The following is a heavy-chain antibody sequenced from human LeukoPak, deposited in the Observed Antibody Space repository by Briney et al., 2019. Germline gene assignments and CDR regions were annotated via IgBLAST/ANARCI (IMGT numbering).Heavy chain of an antibody. D-gene: IGHD5-12*01. CDR2: ISYDGSNK. J-gene: IGHJ4*02. Sequence: GGSLRLSCAASGFTFSSYGMHWVRQAPGKGLEWVAVISYDGSNKYYADSVKGRFTISGDSAKNSVFLQMNSLRVEDTAVYYCARDHRYAFDNWGQGTLVTVSS. CDR3: ARDHRYAFDN. CDR1: GFTFSSYG. V-gene: IGHV3-30*03.